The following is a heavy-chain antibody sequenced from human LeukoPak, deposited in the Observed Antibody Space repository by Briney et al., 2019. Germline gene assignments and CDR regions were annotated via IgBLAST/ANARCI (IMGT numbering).Heavy chain of an antibody. D-gene: IGHD3-10*01. CDR3: ARGEEYGSGTVHFDY. V-gene: IGHV4-4*07. Sequence: SETLSLTCTVSGGSISSFYWSWIRQPAGKGLEWIGRIHASGTTNYNPSLKSRVTISADRSNNRFSLSLNSVTAADTAVFYCARGEEYGSGTVHFDYWGQGILVTVSS. CDR1: GGSISSFY. CDR2: IHASGTT. J-gene: IGHJ4*02.